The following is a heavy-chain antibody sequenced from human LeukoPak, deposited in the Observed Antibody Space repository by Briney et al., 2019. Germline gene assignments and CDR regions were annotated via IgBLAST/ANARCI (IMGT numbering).Heavy chain of an antibody. CDR2: ISSSGSTI. J-gene: IGHJ6*02. CDR1: GFTFSDYY. CDR3: ARDRCSSTSCYSGSVSDGMDV. Sequence: PGGPLRLSCAASGFTFSDYYMSWIRQAPGKGLEWVSYISSSGSTIYYADSVKGRFTISRDNAKNSLYLQMNSLRAEDTAVYYCARDRCSSTSCYSGSVSDGMDVWGQGTTVTVSS. V-gene: IGHV3-11*01. D-gene: IGHD2-2*02.